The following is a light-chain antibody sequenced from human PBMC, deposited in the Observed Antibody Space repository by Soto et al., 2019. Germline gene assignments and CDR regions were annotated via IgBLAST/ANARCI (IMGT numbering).Light chain of an antibody. CDR2: GAS. J-gene: IGKJ2*01. CDR1: QSVSSSY. CDR3: QQYGSSLYT. Sequence: EIVLTPSPGTLSLSPGERATLSCRASQSVSSSYLAWYQQKPGQAPRLLIYGASSRATGIPDRFSGSGSGPDFTLTISRLEPEDFAVYYCQQYGSSLYTFGQGTKLEIK. V-gene: IGKV3-20*01.